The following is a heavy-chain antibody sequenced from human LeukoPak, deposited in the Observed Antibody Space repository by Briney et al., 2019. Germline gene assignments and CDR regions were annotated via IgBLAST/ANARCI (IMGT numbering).Heavy chain of an antibody. J-gene: IGHJ4*02. CDR1: EFTVRSYH. CDR2: IYYSGST. V-gene: IGHV4-39*07. D-gene: IGHD3-3*01. CDR3: ARVTIFGVVILMYYFDY. Sequence: GSLRHSCAASEFTVRSYHMSWVRQPPGKGLEWIGSIYYSGSTYYNPSLKSRVTISVDTSKNQFSLKLSSVTAADTAVYYCARVTIFGVVILMYYFDYWGQGTLVTVSS.